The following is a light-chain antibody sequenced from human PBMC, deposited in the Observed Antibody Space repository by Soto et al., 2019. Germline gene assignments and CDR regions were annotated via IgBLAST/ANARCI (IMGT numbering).Light chain of an antibody. CDR1: QTIDNY. CDR2: AAS. J-gene: IGKJ4*01. CDR3: QQTYSQQNYGSPALT. Sequence: DIQMTQSPSSLSASVGDRVTISCRASQTIDNYLNWYQQKPGKAPKLVIFAASNLQSGVPSRFSGGGSGTDFTLTISSLQPKDFATYYCQQTYSQQNYGSPALTFGGGTKVEI. V-gene: IGKV1-39*01.